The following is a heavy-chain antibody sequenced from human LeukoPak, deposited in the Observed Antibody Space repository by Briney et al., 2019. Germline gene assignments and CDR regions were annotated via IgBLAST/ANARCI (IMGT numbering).Heavy chain of an antibody. J-gene: IGHJ4*02. D-gene: IGHD3-10*01. CDR1: GFTVSSDY. V-gene: IGHV3-11*01. CDR3: ARRMVRAVDY. Sequence: GGSLRLSCAASGFTVSSDYMSWIRQAPGKGLEWVSYISSSGSTIYYADSVKGRFTISRDNAKNSLYLQMNSLRAEDTAVYYCARRMVRAVDYWGQGALVTVSS. CDR2: ISSSGSTI.